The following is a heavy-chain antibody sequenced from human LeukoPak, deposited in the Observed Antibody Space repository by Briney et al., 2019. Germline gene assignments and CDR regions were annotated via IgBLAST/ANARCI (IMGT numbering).Heavy chain of an antibody. CDR2: IYPTDSDT. J-gene: IGHJ3*02. CDR3: ARDDPFDI. V-gene: IGHV5-51*01. Sequence: GESLKISCKGSGYSFTNYWIGWVRQMPGKGLEWMGVIYPTDSDTRYSPSFQGQVTISVDKSISTAYLQWIGLRASDTAMYYCARDDPFDIWGQGTMVTVSS. CDR1: GYSFTNYW.